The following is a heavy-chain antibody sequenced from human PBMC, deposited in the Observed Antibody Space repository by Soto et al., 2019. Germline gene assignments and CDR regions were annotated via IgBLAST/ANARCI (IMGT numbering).Heavy chain of an antibody. Sequence: SVKVSCKVSGGTFSSHAISWVRQAPGQGLEWLGGIIPFFKATSFAQKFQGRVTITADDSTSTAYMDLYSLGSEDTAVYYCARDVPLNYYDGTFSYYAMDVWGQGTTVTVSS. V-gene: IGHV1-69*13. CDR3: ARDVPLNYYDGTFSYYAMDV. CDR1: GGTFSSHA. J-gene: IGHJ6*02. D-gene: IGHD3-16*01. CDR2: IIPFFKAT.